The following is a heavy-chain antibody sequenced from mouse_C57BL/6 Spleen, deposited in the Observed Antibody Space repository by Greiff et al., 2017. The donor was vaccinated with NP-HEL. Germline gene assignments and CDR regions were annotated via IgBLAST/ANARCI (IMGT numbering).Heavy chain of an antibody. CDR1: GFTFSSYT. CDR3: ARHEGVNQAWFAY. J-gene: IGHJ3*01. Sequence: EVKVVESGGGLVKPGGSLKLSCAASGFTFSSYTMSWVRQTPEKRLEWVATISGGGGNTYYPDSVKGRFTISRDNAKNTLYLQMSSLRSEDTALYYCARHEGVNQAWFAYWGQGTLVTVSA. D-gene: IGHD2-2*01. V-gene: IGHV5-9*01. CDR2: ISGGGGNT.